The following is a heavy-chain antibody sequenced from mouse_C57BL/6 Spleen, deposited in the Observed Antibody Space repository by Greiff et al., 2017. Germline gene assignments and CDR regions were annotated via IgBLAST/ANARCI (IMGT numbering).Heavy chain of an antibody. J-gene: IGHJ3*01. CDR2: IYPGDGDT. CDR1: GYAFSSSW. V-gene: IGHV1-82*01. Sequence: VQVVESGPELVKPGASVKISCKASGYAFSSSWMNWVKQRPGKGLEWIGRIYPGDGDTNYNGKFKGKATLTADKSSSPAYMPRSSLTSEDSAVYFCAGWYVGGFAYWGQGTLVTVSA. D-gene: IGHD2-14*01. CDR3: AGWYVGGFAY.